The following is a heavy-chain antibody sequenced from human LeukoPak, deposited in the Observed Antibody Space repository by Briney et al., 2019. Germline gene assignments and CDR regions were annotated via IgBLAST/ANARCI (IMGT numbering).Heavy chain of an antibody. CDR1: GGSISSYY. D-gene: IGHD6-13*01. J-gene: IGHJ4*02. CDR2: IYYSGST. CDR3: ARYSSSWYFDY. Sequence: SETLSLTCTVSGGSISSYYWSWIRQPPGKGLEWIGYIYYSGSTNYNPSLKSRVTISVDTSKNQFSLKLSSVTAADTAVYCCARYSSSWYFDYWGQGTLVTVSA. V-gene: IGHV4-59*01.